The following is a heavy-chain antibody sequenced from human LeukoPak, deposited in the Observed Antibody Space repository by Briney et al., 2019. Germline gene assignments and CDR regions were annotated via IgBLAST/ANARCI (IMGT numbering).Heavy chain of an antibody. CDR3: ARGPSGYHNT. D-gene: IGHD5-12*01. Sequence: PGGSLRLSCVASGFTFSSSAMSWVRQAPGKGLEWVSNISGSGSGGSTYYADSVKGRFTISRDNSKNTLYLQMNSLRAEDTAVYYCARGPSGYHNTGGQGTLVTVSS. CDR2: ISGSGSGGST. V-gene: IGHV3-23*01. CDR1: GFTFSSSA. J-gene: IGHJ4*02.